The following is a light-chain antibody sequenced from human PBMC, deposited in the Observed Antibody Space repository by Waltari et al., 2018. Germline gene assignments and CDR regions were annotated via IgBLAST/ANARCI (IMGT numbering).Light chain of an antibody. V-gene: IGLV2-11*01. CDR3: CSYAGSYV. CDR2: DVS. CDR1: SSDVGGYNY. Sequence: QSALTQPRPVSGSPGQSVTISCTGPSSDVGGYNYVSWYQQHPGKAPKLMIYDVSKRPSGVPDRFSGSKSGNTASLTISGLQAEDEADYYCCSYAGSYVFGGGTKLTVL. J-gene: IGLJ2*01.